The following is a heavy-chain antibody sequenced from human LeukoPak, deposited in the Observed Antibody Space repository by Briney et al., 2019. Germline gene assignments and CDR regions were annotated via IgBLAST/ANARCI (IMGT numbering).Heavy chain of an antibody. Sequence: PGGSLRLSCAASGFTVSSNYMSWVRQAPGKGLEWVSQISGNSVTRYYADSVKGRFTISRDNVKNSLYLQMNSLRDEDTAVYYCARYFGDPQGMDVWGQGTTVTVSS. V-gene: IGHV3-48*02. CDR2: ISGNSVTR. CDR1: GFTVSSNY. J-gene: IGHJ6*02. CDR3: ARYFGDPQGMDV. D-gene: IGHD3-10*01.